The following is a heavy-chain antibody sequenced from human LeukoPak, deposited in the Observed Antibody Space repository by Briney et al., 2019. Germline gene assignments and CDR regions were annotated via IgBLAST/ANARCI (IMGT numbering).Heavy chain of an antibody. CDR2: IYYSGST. D-gene: IGHD4-11*01. Sequence: PSETLSLTCTVSGGSISSYYWSWIRQPAGKGLGWIGYIYYSGSTNYNPSLKSRVTISVDTSKNQFSLKLSSVTAADTAVYYCTRERWPRETTGAFDIWGQGTMVTVSS. J-gene: IGHJ3*02. CDR1: GGSISSYY. CDR3: TRERWPRETTGAFDI. V-gene: IGHV4-59*01.